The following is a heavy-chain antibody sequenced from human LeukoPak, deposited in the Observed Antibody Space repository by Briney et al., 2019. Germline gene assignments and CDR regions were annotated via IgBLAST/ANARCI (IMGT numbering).Heavy chain of an antibody. J-gene: IGHJ4*02. CDR3: ARDSGYSGYSDY. CDR1: GFTLSDYY. D-gene: IGHD5-12*01. CDR2: ISSSSSYT. Sequence: PGGSLRLSCAASGFTLSDYYMSWIRQAPGKGLEWVSYISSSSSYTDYADSVKGRFTISRDNAKNSLNLQMNSLRAEDTAVYYCARDSGYSGYSDYWGQGTLVTVSS. V-gene: IGHV3-11*05.